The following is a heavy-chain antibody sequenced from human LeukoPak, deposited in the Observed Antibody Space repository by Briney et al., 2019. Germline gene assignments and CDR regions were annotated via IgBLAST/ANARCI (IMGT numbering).Heavy chain of an antibody. CDR2: ISAYNGNT. J-gene: IGHJ4*02. D-gene: IGHD3-22*01. Sequence: GASVKVSCKAPGYTFTSYGISWVRQAPGQGLEWMGWISAYNGNTNYAQKLQGRVTMTTDTSTSTAYMELRSLRSDDTAVYYCARDHDSSGYYYLAAYWGQGTLVTVSS. CDR1: GYTFTSYG. CDR3: ARDHDSSGYYYLAAY. V-gene: IGHV1-18*01.